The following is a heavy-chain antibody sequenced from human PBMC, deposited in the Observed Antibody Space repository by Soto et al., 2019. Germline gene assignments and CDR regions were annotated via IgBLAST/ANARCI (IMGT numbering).Heavy chain of an antibody. CDR1: RYTFTSHG. J-gene: IGHJ3*01. Sequence: QIQLVQSGGDVKTPGASVKVSCTTSRYTFTSHGIAWVRQAPGQGLEWMGWISTFNGKTDYAQKFQGRVTMTADTITSTVHMELRSLRSDDPAVYYCARLLTEGATFREDAFDLWGPGTKVTVSS. V-gene: IGHV1-18*01. CDR2: ISTFNGKT. CDR3: ARLLTEGATFREDAFDL. D-gene: IGHD3-9*01.